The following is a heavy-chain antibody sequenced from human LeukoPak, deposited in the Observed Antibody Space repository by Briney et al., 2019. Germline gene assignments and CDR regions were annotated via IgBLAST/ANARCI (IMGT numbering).Heavy chain of an antibody. Sequence: TLSLTXXXXGGSFSGYYWSWIRQPPGKGLEWSGEINHSGSTNYNPSLKRRVTISVDTSKNQFSLKLSSVTAAGTAVYYCARIAEMATIGHWGQGTPVTVSS. V-gene: IGHV4-34*01. CDR1: GGSFSGYY. J-gene: IGHJ4*02. D-gene: IGHD5-24*01. CDR3: ARIAEMATIGH. CDR2: INHSGST.